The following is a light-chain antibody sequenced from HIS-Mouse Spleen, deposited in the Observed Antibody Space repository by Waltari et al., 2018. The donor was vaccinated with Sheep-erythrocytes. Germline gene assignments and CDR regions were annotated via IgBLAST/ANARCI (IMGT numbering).Light chain of an antibody. Sequence: QSALTQPRSVSGSPGQSVTISCTGTSSDVGGYNYVSWYQQHQGKAPKLMIYDVSKRPSGVPDRFSGSKSGNTASLTISGLQAEDEADYYCCSYEGSYTLVFGGGTKLTVL. CDR2: DVS. CDR3: CSYEGSYTLV. J-gene: IGLJ2*01. V-gene: IGLV2-11*01. CDR1: SSDVGGYNY.